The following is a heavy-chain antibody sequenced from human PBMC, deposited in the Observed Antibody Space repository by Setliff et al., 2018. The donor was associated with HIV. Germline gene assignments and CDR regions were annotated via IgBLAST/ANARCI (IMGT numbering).Heavy chain of an antibody. CDR2: ISAYNGAT. J-gene: IGHJ5*02. CDR3: ARTEYYDFWSGPRGFDP. CDR1: GYTFTSYG. D-gene: IGHD3-3*01. V-gene: IGHV1-18*01. Sequence: ASVKVSCKASGYTFTSYGISWVRQAPGQGLEWMGWISAYNGATHYAQKFQGRVTMTSDTSISTASLELSRLRSDDTAVYYCARTEYYDFWSGPRGFDPWGQGTLVTVSS.